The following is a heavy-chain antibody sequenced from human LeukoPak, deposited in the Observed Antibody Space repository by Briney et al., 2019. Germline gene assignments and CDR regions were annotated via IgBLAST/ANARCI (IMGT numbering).Heavy chain of an antibody. CDR3: ARHTSYLDY. D-gene: IGHD3-3*01. J-gene: IGHJ4*02. V-gene: IGHV6-1*01. CDR2: TYYRSKWFN. Sequence: SQTLSLTCAIFGDSVSSNSASWNWIRQSPSRGLEWLGRTYYRSKWFNDYAGSMRSRTSISADTSKNQFSLQLNSVTPEDTAVYYCARHTSYLDYWGQGTVVTVSS. CDR1: GDSVSSNSAS.